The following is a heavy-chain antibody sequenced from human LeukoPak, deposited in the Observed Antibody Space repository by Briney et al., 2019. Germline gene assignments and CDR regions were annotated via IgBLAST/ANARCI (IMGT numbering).Heavy chain of an antibody. CDR2: ISGSGTDT. CDR3: AKGGGSSCYSPSDY. V-gene: IGHV3-23*01. Sequence: PGGSLRLSCGGSGFTFSSYAMSWVRLATGKGLEWVSAISGSGTDTFYANSVKVRFTISRDNPKNTLYLQMNSLRAEDTAVYYCAKGGGSSCYSPSDYWGQGTLVTVSS. D-gene: IGHD2-15*01. J-gene: IGHJ4*02. CDR1: GFTFSSYA.